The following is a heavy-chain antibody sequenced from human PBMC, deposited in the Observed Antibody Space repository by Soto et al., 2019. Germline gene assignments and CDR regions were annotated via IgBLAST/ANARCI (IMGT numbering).Heavy chain of an antibody. D-gene: IGHD3-9*01. V-gene: IGHV4-30-2*01. CDR3: ARGLSPLTRHWYCDL. Sequence: QLQLQESGSGLVKPSETLSLTCAVSGGSISSGAYSWSWIRQPPGKDLEWIGYIYQSGNTYYNPSLKSRFNVPVDKCRNRLYLKLTSVTVADTAVYYCARGLSPLTRHWYCDLWGRGTLVTVSS. CDR1: GGSISSGAYS. CDR2: IYQSGNT. J-gene: IGHJ2*01.